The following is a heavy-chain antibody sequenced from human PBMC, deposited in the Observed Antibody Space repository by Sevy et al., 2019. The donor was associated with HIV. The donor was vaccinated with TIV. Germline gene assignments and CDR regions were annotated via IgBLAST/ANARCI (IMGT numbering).Heavy chain of an antibody. Sequence: GGSLRLSCAASGFTFSSYAMHWVRQAPGKGLEWVSVIHSDDTTYHADSVKDRFTISRDNFKNTLYLHMSSLRAEDTAVYYCARGKSGYGYALNYWGQGTLVTVSS. J-gene: IGHJ4*02. CDR1: GFTFSSYA. CDR2: IHSDDTT. D-gene: IGHD5-18*01. CDR3: ARGKSGYGYALNY. V-gene: IGHV3-66*01.